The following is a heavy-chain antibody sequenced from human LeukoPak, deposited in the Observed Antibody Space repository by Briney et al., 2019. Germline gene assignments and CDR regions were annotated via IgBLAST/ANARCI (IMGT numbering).Heavy chain of an antibody. CDR1: GGSISSYY. CDR3: ARLIRGYCSSTSCYGYYYGMDV. D-gene: IGHD2-2*01. CDR2: IYYSGST. V-gene: IGHV4-59*01. Sequence: SETLSLTCTVSGGSISSYYWSWIRQPPGKGLEWIGYIYYSGSTNYNPSLKSRVTISVDTSKNQFSLKLSSVTAADTAVYYCARLIRGYCSSTSCYGYYYGMDVWGQGTTVTVSS. J-gene: IGHJ6*02.